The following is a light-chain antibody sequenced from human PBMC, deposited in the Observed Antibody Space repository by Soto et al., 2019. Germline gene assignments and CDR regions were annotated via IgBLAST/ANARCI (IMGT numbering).Light chain of an antibody. CDR1: SSNIGTYS. J-gene: IGLJ2*01. Sequence: QSVLTQPPSASATPGQRVTISCSGSSSNIGTYSVTWYQQLPGTAPKLLIYSNDQRTAGVPARFSASKSGTSASLGIGGLQSGYESDYYCASWDDSLNALVFGGGTKLTVL. CDR2: SND. CDR3: ASWDDSLNALV. V-gene: IGLV1-44*01.